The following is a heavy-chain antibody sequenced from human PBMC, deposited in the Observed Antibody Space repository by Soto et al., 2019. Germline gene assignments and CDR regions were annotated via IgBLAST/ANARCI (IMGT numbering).Heavy chain of an antibody. CDR1: GYTFPGYY. J-gene: IGHJ6*02. CDR2: INPQTGGT. D-gene: IGHD2-2*01. V-gene: IGHV1-2*02. CDR3: ARERYQVISDGMDV. Sequence: ASVKVSCKASGYTFPGYYIHWVREAPGQGLEWMGWINPQTGGTSYAQKFQGRVTLSRDTSINTAYLELSRLTFDDAAVYFCARERYQVISDGMDVWGQGTTVTVSS.